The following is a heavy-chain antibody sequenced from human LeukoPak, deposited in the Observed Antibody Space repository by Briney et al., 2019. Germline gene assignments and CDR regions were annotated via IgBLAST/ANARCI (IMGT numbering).Heavy chain of an antibody. CDR2: MYNSGSLKSI. V-gene: IGHV4-61*02. CDR1: GGSISSGNYY. D-gene: IGHD6-25*01. Sequence: SETLSLTCNVSGGSISSGNYYWNWIRQPAGKGLEWIGRMYNSGSLKSISYNPSLGSRVTISLDTSKNHFSLKLTSVTAADTAVYYCARDLSSHSSALDPWGQGTLVTVSS. J-gene: IGHJ5*02. CDR3: ARDLSSHSSALDP.